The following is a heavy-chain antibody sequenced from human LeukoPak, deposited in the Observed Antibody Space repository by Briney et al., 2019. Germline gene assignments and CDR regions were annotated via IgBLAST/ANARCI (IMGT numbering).Heavy chain of an antibody. J-gene: IGHJ4*02. CDR1: GFTASSNH. D-gene: IGHD3-3*01. V-gene: IGHV3-53*01. CDR3: AQSGVGTFDY. Sequence: PGGSLRLSCAASGFTASSNHMSWVRQAPGKGLECVSIIYSDGSTYYADSVQGRFTISRDNSKNSLYLQMNSLRAEDTAVYYCAQSGVGTFDYWGQGTLVTVSS. CDR2: IYSDGST.